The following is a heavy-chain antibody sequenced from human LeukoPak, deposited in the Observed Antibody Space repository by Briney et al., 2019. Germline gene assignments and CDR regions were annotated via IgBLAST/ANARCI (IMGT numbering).Heavy chain of an antibody. V-gene: IGHV3-21*01. CDR2: ISSSSIYV. CDR1: GFTFSDYD. CDR3: TRSPSLGGRYWGFDY. J-gene: IGHJ4*02. Sequence: GGSLRLSCAASGFTFSDYDMNWVRQAPGKGLEWVSSISSSSIYVSYADSVKGRYTISRDNAKNTVYLQMNSLRDDDTAVYYCTRSPSLGGRYWGFDYWGQGALVTVSS. D-gene: IGHD1-26*01.